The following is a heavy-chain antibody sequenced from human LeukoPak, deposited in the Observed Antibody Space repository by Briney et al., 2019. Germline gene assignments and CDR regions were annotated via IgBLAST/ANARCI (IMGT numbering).Heavy chain of an antibody. CDR2: ISSSSDYI. V-gene: IGHV3-21*01. Sequence: GGSLILSCAASGFAFSSYSINWVRQAPGKGLEWVSSISSSSDYIYYADSVKGRFTISRDNAKSSLYLQMNNLRAEDTAVYYCARSRSIAARVNWLDPWGQGTLITVSS. CDR1: GFAFSSYS. D-gene: IGHD6-6*01. J-gene: IGHJ5*02. CDR3: ARSRSIAARVNWLDP.